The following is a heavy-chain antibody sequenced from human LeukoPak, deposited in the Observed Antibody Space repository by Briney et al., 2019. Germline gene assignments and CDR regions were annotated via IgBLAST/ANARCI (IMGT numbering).Heavy chain of an antibody. CDR2: ISHSGGAE. CDR3: ARDYVFAFDY. J-gene: IGHJ4*02. CDR1: GFRFSTYS. D-gene: IGHD3-10*02. V-gene: IGHV3-48*01. Sequence: PGGSLRLSCAASGFRFSTYSMNWVRQAPGKGLEWISYISHSGGAEHYTDSVKGRFTISRDNAENALYLQMNSLRAEDTAVYFCARDYVFAFDYWSQGTLVTASS.